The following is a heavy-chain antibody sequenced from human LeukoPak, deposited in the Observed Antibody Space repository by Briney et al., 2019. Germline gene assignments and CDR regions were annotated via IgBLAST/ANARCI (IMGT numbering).Heavy chain of an antibody. D-gene: IGHD5-12*01. CDR1: GFPFNNAW. CDR3: TTHSGYDYLSDY. Sequence: GGSLKLSCVASGFPFNNAWMSWVRQAPGKGLEWVGRIKSKTDGGTTDYAAPVKGRFTISSDDSKNTLNLEMNSLKTEDTAVYYCTTHSGYDYLSDYWGQGTLVTVSS. J-gene: IGHJ4*02. V-gene: IGHV3-15*01. CDR2: IKSKTDGGTT.